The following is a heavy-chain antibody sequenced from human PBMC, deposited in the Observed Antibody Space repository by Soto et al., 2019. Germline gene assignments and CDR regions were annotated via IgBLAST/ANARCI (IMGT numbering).Heavy chain of an antibody. D-gene: IGHD3-22*01. CDR1: GFTFSSYW. V-gene: IGHV3-7*03. CDR2: IKYDGSEK. J-gene: IGHJ4*02. CDR3: ASSPHKDSRPDY. Sequence: GSLSLSCAASGFTFSSYWMSSVRQAPGRGLEWMANIKYDGSEKYYVDSVKGRLTISRDNAKNSLYLQMNSLRAEDTAVYYCASSPHKDSRPDYWGQGTLVTAPQ.